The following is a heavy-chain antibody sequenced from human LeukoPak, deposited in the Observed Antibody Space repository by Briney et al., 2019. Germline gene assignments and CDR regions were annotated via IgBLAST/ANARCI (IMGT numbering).Heavy chain of an antibody. CDR1: GFTFSSYA. V-gene: IGHV3-30*18. D-gene: IGHD3-10*01. J-gene: IGHJ4*02. CDR2: ISYDGTNK. CDR3: AKGRYYPKDFFDY. Sequence: GGSLRLSCAASGFTFSSYAMHWVRQAPGKGPEWVAVISYDGTNKYYADSVKGRFNISRDNSKNTVYLQMNSLRAEDTAVYYCAKGRYYPKDFFDYWGQGTLVTVSS.